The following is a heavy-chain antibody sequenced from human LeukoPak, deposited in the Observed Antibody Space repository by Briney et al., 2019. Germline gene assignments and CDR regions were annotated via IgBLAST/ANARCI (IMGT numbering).Heavy chain of an antibody. J-gene: IGHJ4*02. Sequence: PSETLSLTSTVSGGSMSSSSYYWGWIRQPPGKGLEWIGSIYYSESTYQNPSLKSRVTISVDTSKNQFSLKLSSVTPADTAVYYCARIPTVTFFDYWGQGTLVTVSS. V-gene: IGHV4-39*07. CDR2: IYYSEST. D-gene: IGHD4-17*01. CDR1: GGSMSSSSYY. CDR3: ARIPTVTFFDY.